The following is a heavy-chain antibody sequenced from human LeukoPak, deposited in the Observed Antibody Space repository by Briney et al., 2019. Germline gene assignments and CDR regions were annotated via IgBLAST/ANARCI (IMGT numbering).Heavy chain of an antibody. J-gene: IGHJ4*02. CDR2: IYPGDSDT. D-gene: IGHD5-24*01. V-gene: IGHV5-51*01. CDR3: ARRRDGYNIDY. CDR1: GYRFNNYW. Sequence: GESLKISCKGSGYRFNNYWIAWVRQMPGKGLEWMGIIYPGDSDTKYSPSFQGQVTFSADKSISTAYLQWSSLKASDTAMYYCARRRDGYNIDYWGQGTLVTVSS.